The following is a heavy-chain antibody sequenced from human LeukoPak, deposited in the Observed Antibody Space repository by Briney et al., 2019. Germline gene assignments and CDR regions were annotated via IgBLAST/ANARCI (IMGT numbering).Heavy chain of an antibody. Sequence: GGSLRLSCAASGFTFSSYSMNWVRQAPGKGLEWVSYISSSSSTIYYADSVKGRFTISRDNAKNSLYLQMNSLRDEDTAVYYCARDLLAISGDGHNEPRFDYWGQGTLVTVSS. V-gene: IGHV3-48*02. J-gene: IGHJ4*02. CDR3: ARDLLAISGDGHNEPRFDY. CDR1: GFTFSSYS. D-gene: IGHD5-24*01. CDR2: ISSSSSTI.